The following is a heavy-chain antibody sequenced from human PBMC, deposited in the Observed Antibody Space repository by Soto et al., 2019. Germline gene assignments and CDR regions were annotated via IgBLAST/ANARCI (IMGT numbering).Heavy chain of an antibody. V-gene: IGHV4-59*08. Sequence: PSETLCLTCTVSGVSINTFYWNWIRQPPGKGLEWIGFISYSGTTNYNPSLKSRVTISIDTSRSQFSLKLTSVTAADTAVYYCARQIRDGSGTYHFDYWGQGTLVTVSS. D-gene: IGHD3-10*01. CDR1: GVSINTFY. CDR3: ARQIRDGSGTYHFDY. J-gene: IGHJ4*02. CDR2: ISYSGTT.